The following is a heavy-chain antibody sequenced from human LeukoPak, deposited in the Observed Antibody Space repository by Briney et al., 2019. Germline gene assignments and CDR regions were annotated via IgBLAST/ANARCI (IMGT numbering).Heavy chain of an antibody. D-gene: IGHD3-16*01. V-gene: IGHV4-59*01. CDR3: ARTTKYYDYVWGSSNWFDP. CDR2: IYYSGIT. CDR1: GGSISSYY. J-gene: IGHJ5*02. Sequence: ETLSLTCTVSGGSISSYYWSWIRQPPGKGLEWIGYIYYSGITNYNPSLKSRVTTSVDTSKNQFSLKLSSVTAADTAVYYCARTTKYYDYVWGSSNWFDPWGQGTLVIVSS.